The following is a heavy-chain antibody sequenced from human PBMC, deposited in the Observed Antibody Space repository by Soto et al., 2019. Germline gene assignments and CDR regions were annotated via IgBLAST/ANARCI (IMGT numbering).Heavy chain of an antibody. CDR1: GYTFTSYG. J-gene: IGHJ3*02. D-gene: IGHD3-22*01. V-gene: IGHV1-18*01. CDR3: AVGDYYDSSGPTGAFDI. CDR2: ISTYNGNT. Sequence: ASVKVSCKASGYTFTSYGISWVRQAPGQGLEWMGWISTYNGNTNYAQKLQGRVTMTTDTSTSTAYMDLRSLRSDDTAVYYCAVGDYYDSSGPTGAFDIWGQGTMVTVSS.